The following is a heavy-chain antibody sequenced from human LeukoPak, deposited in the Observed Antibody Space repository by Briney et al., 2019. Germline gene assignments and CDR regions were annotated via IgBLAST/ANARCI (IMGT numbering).Heavy chain of an antibody. Sequence: GSSVKVSCKASGGTFSSYAISWVRQAPGQGLEWMGGIIPIFGTANYAQKFQGRVTITADESTSTAYMELSRLRSEDTAVYYCARDRGWAGYTYGFYYWGQGTLVTVSS. CDR2: IIPIFGTA. V-gene: IGHV1-69*01. D-gene: IGHD5-18*01. J-gene: IGHJ4*02. CDR3: ARDRGWAGYTYGFYY. CDR1: GGTFSSYA.